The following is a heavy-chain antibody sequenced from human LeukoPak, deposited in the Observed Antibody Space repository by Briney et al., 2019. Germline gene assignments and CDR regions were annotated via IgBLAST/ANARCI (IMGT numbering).Heavy chain of an antibody. V-gene: IGHV4-39*07. J-gene: IGHJ4*02. CDR3: ARGYYFDY. CDR2: IYYSGST. CDR1: GGSISSYY. Sequence: SETLSLTRTVSGGSISSYYWGWIRQPPGKGLEWIGSIYYSGSTYYNPSLKSRVTISVDTSKNQFSLKLSSVTAADTAVYYCARGYYFDYWGQGTLVTVSS.